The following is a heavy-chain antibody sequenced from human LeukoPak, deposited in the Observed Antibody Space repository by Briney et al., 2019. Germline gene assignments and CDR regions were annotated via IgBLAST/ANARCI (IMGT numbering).Heavy chain of an antibody. J-gene: IGHJ4*02. D-gene: IGHD3-9*01. V-gene: IGHV4-59*01. CDR1: GGSISSYY. CDR3: ARSSYYDILTGYYNFDY. Sequence: SETLSLTCTVSGGSISSYYWSWIRQPPGKGLEWIGYIYYSGSTNYNPSLKSRVTISVDTSKNQFSLKLSSVTAAGTAVYYCARSSYYDILTGYYNFDYWGQGTLVTVSS. CDR2: IYYSGST.